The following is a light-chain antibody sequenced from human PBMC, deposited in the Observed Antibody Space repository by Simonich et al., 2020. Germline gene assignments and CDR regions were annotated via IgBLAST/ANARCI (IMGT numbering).Light chain of an antibody. Sequence: QSALTQPASVSGSPGQSITISCTGTSSDVGGYNYVSWYQPPPGKAPKLMIYDVSNRPAGVSNRFSGATSGNTASLTITGLQAEDEADYYCSSYTSSSPVVFGGGTKLTVL. CDR3: SSYTSSSPVV. J-gene: IGLJ2*01. V-gene: IGLV2-14*01. CDR1: SSDVGGYNY. CDR2: DVS.